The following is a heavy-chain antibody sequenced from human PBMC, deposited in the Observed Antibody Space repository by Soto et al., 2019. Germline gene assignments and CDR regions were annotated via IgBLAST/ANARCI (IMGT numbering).Heavy chain of an antibody. CDR1: GGSISSYY. V-gene: IGHV4-59*01. CDR3: AGADFWSGPAFRYCYYGMDV. D-gene: IGHD3-3*01. CDR2: IYYSGST. J-gene: IGHJ6*02. Sequence: TSETLSLTCTVSGGSISSYYWSWIRQPPGKGLEWIGYIYYSGSTNYNPSLKSRVTISVDTSKNQFSLKLRSVTAADTAVYYCAGADFWSGPAFRYCYYGMDVWGQGTTVTVSS.